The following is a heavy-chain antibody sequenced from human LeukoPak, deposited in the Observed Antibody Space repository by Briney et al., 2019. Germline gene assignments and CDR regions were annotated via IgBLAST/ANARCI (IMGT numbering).Heavy chain of an antibody. V-gene: IGHV1-69*13. Sequence: GASVKVSCKASGGTFSSYAISWVRQAPGQGLEWMGGIIPIFGTANYAQKFQGRVTITADESTSTAYMELSSLISEDTAVYYCASSYDLRLGELSFPWGQGTLVTVSS. J-gene: IGHJ5*02. CDR2: IIPIFGTA. CDR1: GGTFSSYA. D-gene: IGHD3-16*02. CDR3: ASSYDLRLGELSFP.